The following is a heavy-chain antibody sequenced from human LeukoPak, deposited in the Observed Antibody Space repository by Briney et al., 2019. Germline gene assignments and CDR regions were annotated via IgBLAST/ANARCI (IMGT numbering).Heavy chain of an antibody. J-gene: IGHJ6*03. D-gene: IGHD3-3*01. V-gene: IGHV1-69*05. CDR2: IIPIFGTA. CDR1: GGTFSSYA. CDR3: AGVVRYDFWSGYYGIAKYYYYYYMDV. Sequence: ASVKVSCKASGGTFSSYAISWVRQAPGQGLEWMGGIIPIFGTANYAQKFQGRVTITTDESTSTAYMELSSLRSEDTAAYYCAGVVRYDFWSGYYGIAKYYYYYYMDVWGKGTTVTVSS.